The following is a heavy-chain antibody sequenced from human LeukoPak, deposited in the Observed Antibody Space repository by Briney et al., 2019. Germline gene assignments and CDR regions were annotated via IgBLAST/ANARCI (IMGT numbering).Heavy chain of an antibody. CDR1: GFTFSSYS. CDR2: ISSSSSYI. V-gene: IGHV3-21*01. CDR3: ARNCGGDCYYSFDY. J-gene: IGHJ4*02. Sequence: PGGSLRLSCAASGFTFSSYSMNWVRQAPGKGLEWVSSISSSSSYIYYADSVKGRFTISRDNAKNSLYLQTNSLRAEDTAVYYCARNCGGDCYYSFDYWGQGTLVTVSS. D-gene: IGHD2-21*02.